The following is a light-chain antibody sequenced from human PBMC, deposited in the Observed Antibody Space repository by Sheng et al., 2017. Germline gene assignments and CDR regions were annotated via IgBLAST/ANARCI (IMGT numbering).Light chain of an antibody. J-gene: IGKJ2*01. CDR1: QDISNY. V-gene: IGKV1-9*01. Sequence: DIQLTQSPSFLSASVGDRVTITCRASQDISNYLAWYQQKPGKAPKLLIYTASTLENGVPSRFSGSGSGTEFTLTISSLQPEDFAVYYCQHFGSSPMYAFGQGTKLEIK. CDR3: QHFGSSPMYA. CDR2: TAS.